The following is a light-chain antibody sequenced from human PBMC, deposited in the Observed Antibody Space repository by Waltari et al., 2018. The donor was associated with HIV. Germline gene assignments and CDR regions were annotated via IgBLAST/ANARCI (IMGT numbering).Light chain of an antibody. CDR1: QSISSW. Sequence: IQMTQSPSTLSASVGATVTIPCRASQSISSWLAWYQQKAGKAPKLMMYKASNLEIGVPSRFCGSGSETEFTLTSNSLQPDDFATYYCQQYNSYPWTFGQGTKVEIK. V-gene: IGKV1-5*03. CDR2: KAS. CDR3: QQYNSYPWT. J-gene: IGKJ1*01.